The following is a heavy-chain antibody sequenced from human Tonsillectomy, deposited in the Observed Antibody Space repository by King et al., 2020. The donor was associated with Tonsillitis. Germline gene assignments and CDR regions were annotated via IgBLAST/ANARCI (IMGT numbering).Heavy chain of an antibody. V-gene: IGHV1-69*04. D-gene: IGHD2-2*01. CDR3: ARKVPGLAAFCDQ. CDR2: IVPMLDVS. J-gene: IGHJ4*02. CDR1: GGPFTNYA. Sequence: QLVQSGAEVKKHGSSVKVSCKTSGGPFTNYAINWVRQAPGQGLEWMGRIVPMLDVSNSAQNFQGRITIVADKSTSTVYMELNSLPFEDTAVYYCARKVPGLAAFCDQGGQETLVTVSS.